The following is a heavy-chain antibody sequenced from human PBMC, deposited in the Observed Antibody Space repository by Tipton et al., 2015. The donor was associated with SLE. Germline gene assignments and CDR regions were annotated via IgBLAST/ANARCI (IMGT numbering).Heavy chain of an antibody. CDR1: GGSISSYY. CDR2: IYYSGST. J-gene: IGHJ4*02. D-gene: IGHD6-19*01. CDR3: ARDPGIAVAGYYFDY. Sequence: LRLSCTVSGGSISSYYWSWIRQPPGKGLEWIGYIYYSGSTNYNPSLKSRVTISVDTSKNQFSLKLSSVTAEDTAVYYCARDPGIAVAGYYFDYWGQGTLVTVSS. V-gene: IGHV4-59*01.